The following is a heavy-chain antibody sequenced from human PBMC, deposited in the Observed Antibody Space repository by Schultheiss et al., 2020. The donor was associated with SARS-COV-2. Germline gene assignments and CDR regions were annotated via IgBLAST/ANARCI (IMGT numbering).Heavy chain of an antibody. Sequence: GGSLRLSCAASGFTFSSYGMHWVRQAPGKGLEWVSGISGSGGSTYYADSVKGRFTISRDNSKNTLYLQMNSLRAEDTAVYYCAKDEYSSSSYWGQGTLVTVSS. CDR1: GFTFSSYG. CDR2: ISGSGGST. D-gene: IGHD6-6*01. CDR3: AKDEYSSSSY. V-gene: IGHV3-23*01. J-gene: IGHJ4*02.